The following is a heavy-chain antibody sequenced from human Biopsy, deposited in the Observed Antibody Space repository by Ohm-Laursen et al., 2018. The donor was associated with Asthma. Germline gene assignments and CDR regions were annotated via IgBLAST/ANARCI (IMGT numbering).Heavy chain of an antibody. Sequence: TLSLTCTVSGGSTSSGAYYWSWVRQPPGKGLEWIGYIYYIGSTYYNPSLKSRVAISLDTSKNQFSLKLSSVTAADTAVCFCARRGGVRRYFDYWGQGTLVTVSS. CDR2: IYYIGST. J-gene: IGHJ4*02. CDR1: GGSTSSGAYY. D-gene: IGHD3-16*01. CDR3: ARRGGVRRYFDY. V-gene: IGHV4-30-4*01.